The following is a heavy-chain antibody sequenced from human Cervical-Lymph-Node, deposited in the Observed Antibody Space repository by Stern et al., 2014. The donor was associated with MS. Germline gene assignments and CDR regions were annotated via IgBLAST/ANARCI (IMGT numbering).Heavy chain of an antibody. J-gene: IGHJ6*02. CDR3: ASPLTATSVPFGYYGMDV. V-gene: IGHV1-69*01. CDR1: GGTFRNYA. D-gene: IGHD4-17*01. CDR2: IGPLFGKP. Sequence: VQLLESGAEVKKPGSSVKVSCKASGGTFRNYATSWVRQAPGQGLEWMGGIGPLFGKPNYAQKFQGRVTITADESTSTAYMDLSSLRSEDTAVYYCASPLTATSVPFGYYGMDVWGQGTTVTVS.